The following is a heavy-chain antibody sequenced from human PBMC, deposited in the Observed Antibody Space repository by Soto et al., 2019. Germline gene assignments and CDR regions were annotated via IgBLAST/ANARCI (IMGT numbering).Heavy chain of an antibody. Sequence: ASVKVSCKASGYTFTSYPTHWVRQAPGQRLEWMGWIDAGNGNTKYSQKFRGRVTFTTDTSKNQFSLKLSSVTAADTAVYYCARARGSSSWYLSAYYYGMDVWGQGTTVTVSS. D-gene: IGHD6-13*01. CDR3: ARARGSSSWYLSAYYYGMDV. V-gene: IGHV1-3*01. CDR2: IDAGNGNT. J-gene: IGHJ6*02. CDR1: GYTFTSYP.